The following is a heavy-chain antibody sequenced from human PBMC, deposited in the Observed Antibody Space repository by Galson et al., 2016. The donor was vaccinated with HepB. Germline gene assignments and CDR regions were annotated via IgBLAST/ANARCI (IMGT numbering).Heavy chain of an antibody. CDR1: GYTFPTYG. Sequence: SVKVSCKASGYTFPTYGISWVRQAPGQGLEWLGWISANSGNTNYAQKSQGRVTMTRDTSASTVYMELRSLRSDDTAVYYCARDVQFRFDYWGQGTLVTVSS. J-gene: IGHJ4*02. V-gene: IGHV1-18*04. D-gene: IGHD5-24*01. CDR2: ISANSGNT. CDR3: ARDVQFRFDY.